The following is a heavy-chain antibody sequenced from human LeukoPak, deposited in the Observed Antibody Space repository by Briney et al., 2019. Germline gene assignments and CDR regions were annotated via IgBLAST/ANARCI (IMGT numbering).Heavy chain of an antibody. CDR3: AREQSSGWYDFDI. CDR2: IIPIFGTA. Sequence: GSSVKVSCKASGGTFSSYAISWLRQAPGQGLEWMGGIIPIFGTANYAQKFQGRVTITTDESTSTAYMELSSLRSEDTAVYYCAREQSSGWYDFDIWGQGTMVTVSS. CDR1: GGTFSSYA. D-gene: IGHD6-19*01. V-gene: IGHV1-69*05. J-gene: IGHJ3*02.